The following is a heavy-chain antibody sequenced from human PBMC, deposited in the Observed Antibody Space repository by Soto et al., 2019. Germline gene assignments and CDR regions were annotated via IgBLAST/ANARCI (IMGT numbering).Heavy chain of an antibody. CDR3: ATSTVSYVDIVSSTTRGYFDH. J-gene: IGHJ4*02. V-gene: IGHV5-51*01. Sequence: ESLKISCEGSGYSFNTYWIGWVRQMPGKGLEWTALIYPGDSDTRYSPSFEGQVTLSVDRSISTAYLQWSSLKASDTAIYYCATSTVSYVDIVSSTTRGYFDHWGQGTLVTVSS. CDR1: GYSFNTYW. D-gene: IGHD5-12*01. CDR2: IYPGDSDT.